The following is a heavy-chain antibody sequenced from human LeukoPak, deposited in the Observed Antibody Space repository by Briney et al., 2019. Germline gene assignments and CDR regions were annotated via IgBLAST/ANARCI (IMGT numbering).Heavy chain of an antibody. V-gene: IGHV4-59*08. CDR3: ARHLYYYDSSGYGWFDP. CDR2: IYYSGST. D-gene: IGHD3-22*01. J-gene: IGHJ5*02. CDR1: GGSISSYY. Sequence: SETLSLTCTVSGGSISSYYWSWIRQPPGKGLEWIGYIYYSGSTNYNPSLKSRVTISVDTSKNQFSLKLSSLTAADTAVYYCARHLYYYDSSGYGWFDPWGQGTLVTVSS.